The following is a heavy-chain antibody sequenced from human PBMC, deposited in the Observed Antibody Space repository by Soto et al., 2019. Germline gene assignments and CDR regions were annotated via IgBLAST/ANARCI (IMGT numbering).Heavy chain of an antibody. J-gene: IGHJ4*02. V-gene: IGHV3-23*01. D-gene: IGHD1-1*01. Sequence: EEQLLESGGGLAQPGGSLRLSCAASGFSFSTYALHWVRQAPGKGLEWVSGITKNGGGTYYAEFVKGRFTISRDNSQNTLYLQMDSLRVEDTALYYCAKGSWKGDFWGQGPLVTVSS. CDR2: ITKNGGGT. CDR1: GFSFSTYA. CDR3: AKGSWKGDF.